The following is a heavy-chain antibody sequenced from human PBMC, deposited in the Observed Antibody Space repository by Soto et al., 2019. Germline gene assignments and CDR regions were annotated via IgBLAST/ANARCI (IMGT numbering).Heavy chain of an antibody. CDR1: GAGNTFSNYG. J-gene: IGHJ4*02. CDR2: TNPAFATA. V-gene: IGHV1-69*06. CDR3: WRHDKTALPPLDS. D-gene: IGHD1-1*01. Sequence: QVHLVQSGAEVKSPGSAVKVSCKVSGAGNTFSNYGLNWMRQAPGQALEWMGGTNPAFATANYAQKFQGRVTITADTSTTTAYMELSSLRSDDTAVYYCWRHDKTALPPLDSWGQGTLVSVSS.